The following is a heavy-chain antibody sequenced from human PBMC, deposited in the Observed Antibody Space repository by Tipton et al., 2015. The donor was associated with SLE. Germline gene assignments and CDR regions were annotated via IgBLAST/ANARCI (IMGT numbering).Heavy chain of an antibody. J-gene: IGHJ4*02. CDR2: ISYDGKTI. Sequence: SLRLSCAISGLTFGDYYMNWIRQAPGKGLEWVSYISYDGKTIYYADSVKGRFTISRDNAQKSLYLQMSSLRAEDTAVYYCARDRSSGWADYWGQGTLVTVSS. CDR1: GLTFGDYY. D-gene: IGHD6-19*01. CDR3: ARDRSSGWADY. V-gene: IGHV3-11*01.